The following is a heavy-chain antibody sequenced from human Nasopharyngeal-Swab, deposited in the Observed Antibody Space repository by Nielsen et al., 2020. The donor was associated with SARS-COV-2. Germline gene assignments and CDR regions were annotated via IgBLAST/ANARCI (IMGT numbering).Heavy chain of an antibody. CDR3: ARGRYYYDSSPEDYFDY. Sequence: SVTVSCKVSGGTFRKYAISWVRQAPGQGLDWMGGIIPIFGTANYAQKFQGRVTITADESTSTAYMELSSLRSEDTAVYYCARGRYYYDSSPEDYFDYWGQGTLVTVSS. CDR2: IIPIFGTA. CDR1: GGTFRKYA. J-gene: IGHJ4*02. V-gene: IGHV1-69*13. D-gene: IGHD3-22*01.